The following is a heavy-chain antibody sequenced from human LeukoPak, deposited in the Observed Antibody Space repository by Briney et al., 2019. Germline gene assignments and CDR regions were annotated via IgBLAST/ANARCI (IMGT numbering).Heavy chain of an antibody. V-gene: IGHV1-46*01. J-gene: IGHJ5*02. CDR1: GFTFSSYG. CDR3: ARALPHRRLMDTTMEQHWFDP. D-gene: IGHD5-18*01. Sequence: GGSLRLSCAASGFTFSSYGMHWVRQAPGQGLEWMGLINPSGGSTRYAQKFQGRVTMTRDMSTSTVYMELSSLRSEDTAVYYCARALPHRRLMDTTMEQHWFDPWGQGTLVTVSS. CDR2: INPSGGST.